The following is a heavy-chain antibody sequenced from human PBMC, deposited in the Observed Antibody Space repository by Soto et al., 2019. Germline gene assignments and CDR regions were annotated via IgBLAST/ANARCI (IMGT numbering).Heavy chain of an antibody. CDR3: ARDPSKTSGYKLFLAY. D-gene: IGHD3-22*01. CDR1: GYTFNRHG. V-gene: IGHV1-18*01. J-gene: IGHJ4*02. Sequence: QVELVQSGGDVKKPGASVYISCKASGYTFNRHGIGWVRQAPGQGLEWMGWISCYNGDTLYAQKFQGRVTMTKDTSTGTVYMELRSLTSEDTAVYYCARDPSKTSGYKLFLAYWGQGALVTVSS. CDR2: ISCYNGDT.